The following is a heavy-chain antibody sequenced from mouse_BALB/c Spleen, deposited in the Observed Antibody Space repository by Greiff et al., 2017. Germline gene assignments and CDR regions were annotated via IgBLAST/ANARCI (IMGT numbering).Heavy chain of an antibody. J-gene: IGHJ2*01. CDR2: ISSGGGST. CDR1: GFAFSSYD. CDR3: ARQGGNFYFDY. Sequence: EVKLVESGGGLVKPGGSLKLSCAASGFAFSSYDMSWVRQTPEKRLEWVAYISSGGGSTYYPDTVKGRFTISRDNAKNTLYLQMSSLKSEDTAMYYCARQGGNFYFDYGGQGTTLTVSS. D-gene: IGHD2-1*01. V-gene: IGHV5-12-1*01.